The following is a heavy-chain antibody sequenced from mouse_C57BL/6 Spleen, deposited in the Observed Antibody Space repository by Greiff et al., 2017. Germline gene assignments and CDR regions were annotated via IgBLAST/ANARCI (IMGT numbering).Heavy chain of an antibody. CDR3: ARSHYGNYEDLYFDV. J-gene: IGHJ1*03. V-gene: IGHV1-52*01. CDR2: IDPSDSET. D-gene: IGHD2-1*01. CDR1: GYTFTSYW. Sequence: QVQLQQPGAELVRPGSSVKLSCKASGYTFTSYWMHWVKQRPIQGLEWIGNIDPSDSETHYNQKFKDKATLTVDKSSSTAYMQLSSLTSEDSAVYYCARSHYGNYEDLYFDVWGTGTTVTVSS.